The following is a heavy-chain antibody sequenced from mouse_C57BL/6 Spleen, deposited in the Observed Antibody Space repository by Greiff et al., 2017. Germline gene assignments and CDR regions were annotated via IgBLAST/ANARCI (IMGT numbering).Heavy chain of an antibody. J-gene: IGHJ3*01. CDR3: ARDLIYDGPK. V-gene: IGHV5-17*01. Sequence: EVKLVESGGGLVKPGGSLKLSCAASGFTFSDYGMHWVRQAPEKGLEWVAYISSGSSTIYYADTVKGLFTISRDNAKNTLFLQMTSLRSEDTAMYYCARDLIYDGPKWGQGTLVTVSA. CDR2: ISSGSSTI. D-gene: IGHD2-3*01. CDR1: GFTFSDYG.